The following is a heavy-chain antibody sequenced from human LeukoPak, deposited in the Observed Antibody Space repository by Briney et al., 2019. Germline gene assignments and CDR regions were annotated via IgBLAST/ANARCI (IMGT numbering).Heavy chain of an antibody. CDR2: INAGNGNT. CDR3: ARRDSSSWYYYYYGMDV. V-gene: IGHV1-3*01. J-gene: IGHJ6*02. D-gene: IGHD6-13*01. CDR1: GYTFTSYA. Sequence: GASVKVSCKASGYTFTSYAMHWVRQAPGQRLEWMGWINAGNGNTKYSQKFQGRVTITRDTSASTAYMELSSLRSEDTAVYYCARRDSSSWYYYYYGMDVWGQGTTVTVSS.